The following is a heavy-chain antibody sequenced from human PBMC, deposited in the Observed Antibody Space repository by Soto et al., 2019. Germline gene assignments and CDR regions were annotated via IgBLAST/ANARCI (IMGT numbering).Heavy chain of an antibody. D-gene: IGHD3-16*01. CDR2: IYYNGYT. CDR3: ARLIRPLYCFGY. J-gene: IGHJ4*02. V-gene: IGHV4-30-4*01. Sequence: YSVSDGKIIGLDDYRTRKRQPPGKGLECIGYIYYNGYTYYNPSLKSRSSISIDTSKNHFSLTVSSVSAADTALYYCARLIRPLYCFGYCGQRFLRSGSS. CDR1: DGKIIGLDDY.